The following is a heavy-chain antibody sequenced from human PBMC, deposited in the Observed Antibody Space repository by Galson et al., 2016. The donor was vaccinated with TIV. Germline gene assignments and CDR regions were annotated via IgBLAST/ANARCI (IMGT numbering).Heavy chain of an antibody. J-gene: IGHJ6*02. CDR1: GFTFSIFA. D-gene: IGHD3-22*01. Sequence: SLRLSCAASGFTFSIFAMTWVRQAPGMGLEWVSAISGGGGSTYYADSVKGRFTISRDNSKNTLFLQMNSLRAEDCAVYYCTKVPSSGFSYYYGLDVWGQGTTVTVSS. CDR2: ISGGGGST. CDR3: TKVPSSGFSYYYGLDV. V-gene: IGHV3-23*01.